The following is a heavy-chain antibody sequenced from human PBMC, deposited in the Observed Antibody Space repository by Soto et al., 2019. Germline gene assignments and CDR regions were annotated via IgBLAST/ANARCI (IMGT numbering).Heavy chain of an antibody. D-gene: IGHD6-13*01. CDR1: GFSLSTSGVG. V-gene: IGHV2-5*02. Sequence: QITLKESGPTLVKPTQTLTLTCTFSGFSLSTSGVGVGWIRQPPGKALEWLALIYWDDDKRYSPSLKSRLTITKATSKNQVVLTMTNMDPVDTATYYCARITGYSSSWYPTNWFDPWGQGTLVTVSS. CDR3: ARITGYSSSWYPTNWFDP. CDR2: IYWDDDK. J-gene: IGHJ5*02.